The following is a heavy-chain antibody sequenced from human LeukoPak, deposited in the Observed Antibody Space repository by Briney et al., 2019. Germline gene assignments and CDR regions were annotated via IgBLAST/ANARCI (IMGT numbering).Heavy chain of an antibody. J-gene: IGHJ4*02. CDR3: ARRGGAYSHPYDY. V-gene: IGHV1-18*01. D-gene: IGHD4/OR15-4a*01. Sequence: GASVKVSCKASGYTFTNFGISWVRQAPAQGLEWMGWISVYNGNTNFAQTLQGRVTITRNTSISTAYMELSGRGSEDRAVYYCARRGGAYSHPYDYWGQGTLVTVSS. CDR2: ISVYNGNT. CDR1: GYTFTNFG.